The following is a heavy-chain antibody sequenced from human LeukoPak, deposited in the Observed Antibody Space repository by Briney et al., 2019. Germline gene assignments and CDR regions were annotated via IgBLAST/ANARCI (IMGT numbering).Heavy chain of an antibody. J-gene: IGHJ4*02. Sequence: GGSLRLSCAASGFTFSSYAMSWVRQAPGKGLEWVSAISGSGSTIYYADSVKGRFTISRDNAKNSLYLQMNSLRAEDTAVYYCARDARSITMIVVVPPHAGYWGQGTLVTVSS. CDR2: ISGSGSTI. CDR1: GFTFSSYA. V-gene: IGHV3-23*01. D-gene: IGHD3-22*01. CDR3: ARDARSITMIVVVPPHAGY.